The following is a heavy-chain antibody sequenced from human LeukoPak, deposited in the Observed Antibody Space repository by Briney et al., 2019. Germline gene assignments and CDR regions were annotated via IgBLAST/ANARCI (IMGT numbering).Heavy chain of an antibody. D-gene: IGHD6-19*01. V-gene: IGHV3-23*01. J-gene: IGHJ1*01. Sequence: PGGSLRLSCAASGFTFSSYAMSWVRQAPGKGLEWVSGISGGGDNTYFADSVKGRFTISRDSSKDTVYLQMNSLRAEDTAIYYCAKDVARAGGALPGNYFEHWGQGTLVTVSS. CDR3: AKDVARAGGALPGNYFEH. CDR2: ISGGGDNT. CDR1: GFTFSSYA.